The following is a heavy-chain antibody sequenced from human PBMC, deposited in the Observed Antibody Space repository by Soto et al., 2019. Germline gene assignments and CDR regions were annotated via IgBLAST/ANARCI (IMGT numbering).Heavy chain of an antibody. CDR2: IIPIFGTA. J-gene: IGHJ6*02. D-gene: IGHD2-15*01. CDR3: AKDEVLVEVVARDYYGMDV. Sequence: SVKVSCKASGGTFSSYAISWVRQAPGQGLEWMGGIIPIFGTANYAQKFQGRVTITADESTSTAYMELSSLRAEDTAVYYCAKDEVLVEVVARDYYGMDVWGQGTTVTVSS. CDR1: GGTFSSYA. V-gene: IGHV1-69*13.